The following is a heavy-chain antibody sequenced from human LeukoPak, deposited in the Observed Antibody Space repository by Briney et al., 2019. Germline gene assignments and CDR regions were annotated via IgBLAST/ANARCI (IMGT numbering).Heavy chain of an antibody. CDR2: IYLGDSDT. J-gene: IGHJ4*02. CDR3: ARHIRGAAGTNFDY. V-gene: IGHV5-51*01. D-gene: IGHD6-13*01. CDR1: GYNFNIYW. Sequence: ESLKISCKGSGYNFNIYWIGWVRQMPGKGLEWMGIIYLGDSDTTYSPSFQGQVTISVDKSISTAYLQWSSLKASDTAMYYCARHIRGAAGTNFDYWGQGTLVTVSS.